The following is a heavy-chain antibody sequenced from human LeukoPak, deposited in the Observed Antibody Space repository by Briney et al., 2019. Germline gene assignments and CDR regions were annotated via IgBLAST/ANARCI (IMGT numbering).Heavy chain of an antibody. J-gene: IGHJ4*02. Sequence: PSQTLSLTCAVYGGSFSGYYWSWIRQPPGKGLEWIGEINHSGSTNYNPSLKSRVTISVDTSKNQFSLKLSSVTAADTAVYYCARGIPLDCSGGSCSTPNFDYWGQGTLVTVSS. D-gene: IGHD2-15*01. CDR2: INHSGST. CDR1: GGSFSGYY. V-gene: IGHV4-34*01. CDR3: ARGIPLDCSGGSCSTPNFDY.